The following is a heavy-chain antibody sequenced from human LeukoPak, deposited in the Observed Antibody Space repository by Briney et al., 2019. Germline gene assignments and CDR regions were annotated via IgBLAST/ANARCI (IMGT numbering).Heavy chain of an antibody. CDR2: INWNGGST. V-gene: IGHV3-20*04. Sequence: GGSLRLSCAASGFTFDDYGMSWVRQVPGKGLEWVSGINWNGGSTGYADSVKGRFTISRDNAKNSLYLQMNSLRAEDTALYCCARGVTYYYDSTGDYYFDFWGQGTLVTVSS. D-gene: IGHD3-22*01. CDR1: GFTFDDYG. J-gene: IGHJ4*02. CDR3: ARGVTYYYDSTGDYYFDF.